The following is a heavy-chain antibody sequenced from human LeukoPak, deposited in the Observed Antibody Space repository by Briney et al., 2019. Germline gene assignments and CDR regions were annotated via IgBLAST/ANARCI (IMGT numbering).Heavy chain of an antibody. CDR1: GDSITSKY. D-gene: IGHD3-10*01. J-gene: IGHJ5*02. Sequence: SETLSPTCTLAGDSITSKYWSWIRQPAGKGLEWIGRMYVSGSTNYNPSLKSRVTMSVDTSKNQFSLKMTSVTAADTAFYYCARDICRGVKAYLSWFDLWRQGILVTVST. V-gene: IGHV4-4*07. CDR2: MYVSGST. CDR3: ARDICRGVKAYLSWFDL.